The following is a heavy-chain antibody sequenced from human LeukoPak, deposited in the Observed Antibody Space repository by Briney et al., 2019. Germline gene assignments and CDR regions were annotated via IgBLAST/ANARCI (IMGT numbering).Heavy chain of an antibody. J-gene: IGHJ4*02. CDR1: GYTFTNYD. CDR3: ARVPTYFDRVWGISETQEFEY. Sequence: GASVKVSCTASGYTFTNYDINWVRQATGQALEWVGWMNPNSGNRGYAESFQGRVTMTMNTSVNTAYMELITLTSEDTAVYYCARVPTYFDRVWGISETQEFEYWGQGTLVTVSS. CDR2: MNPNSGNR. V-gene: IGHV1-8*01. D-gene: IGHD3-16*01.